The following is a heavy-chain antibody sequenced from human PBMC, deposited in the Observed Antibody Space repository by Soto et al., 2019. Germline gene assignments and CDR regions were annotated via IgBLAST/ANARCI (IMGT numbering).Heavy chain of an antibody. CDR3: VAHTGRYWNHFDY. J-gene: IGHJ4*02. CDR2: ISSDATNK. CDR1: GFTFNTYG. V-gene: IGHV3-30*03. D-gene: IGHD1-26*01. Sequence: LRLSCAASGFTFNTYGMHWVRQAPGKGLEWVALISSDATNKYYGDSVKGRFTISRDNPKNTLYLQMNSLRAEGTAVYYCVAHTGRYWNHFDYWGLGTLVTVSS.